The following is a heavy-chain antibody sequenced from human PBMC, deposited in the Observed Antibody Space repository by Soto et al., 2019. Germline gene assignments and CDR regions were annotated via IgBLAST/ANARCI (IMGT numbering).Heavy chain of an antibody. CDR1: GGSISSYY. CDR2: IYYSGSI. Sequence: SETLSLTCTVSGGSISSYYWSWIRQPPGKGLEWIGYIYYSGSINYNPSLKSRVTISVDTSKNQFSLKLSSVTAADTAVYYCARHETLNGDYDYWGQGTLVTVYS. CDR3: ARHETLNGDYDY. D-gene: IGHD4-17*01. J-gene: IGHJ4*02. V-gene: IGHV4-59*08.